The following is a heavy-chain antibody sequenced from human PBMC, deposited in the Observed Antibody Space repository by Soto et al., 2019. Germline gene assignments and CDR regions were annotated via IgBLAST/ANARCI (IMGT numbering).Heavy chain of an antibody. CDR2: LSSSSSCT. Sequence: PGGSLRLSCAASGFTFTRYSMIWVRQAPGKGLEWVSRLSSSSSCTYYADSVKGRFTISGDNAKNTLYLQMNSLRAEDTAAYYCASSLLTPFDYWGQGTLVTVSS. CDR1: GFTFTRYS. D-gene: IGHD7-27*01. J-gene: IGHJ4*02. CDR3: ASSLLTPFDY. V-gene: IGHV3-21*01.